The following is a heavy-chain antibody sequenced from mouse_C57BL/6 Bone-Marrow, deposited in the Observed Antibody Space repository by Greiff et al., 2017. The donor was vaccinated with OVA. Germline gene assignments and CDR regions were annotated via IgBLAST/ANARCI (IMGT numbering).Heavy chain of an antibody. V-gene: IGHV1-54*01. J-gene: IGHJ2*01. CDR3: ARQGGGVYYDYDYFDY. Sequence: VQLQQSGAELVRPGTSVKVSCKASGYAFTNYLIEWVKQRPGQGLEWIGVINPGSGGTNYNEKFKGKATLTADKSSSTAYLQLSILTSEDSAVYFCARQGGGVYYDYDYFDYWGQGTTLTVSS. D-gene: IGHD2-4*01. CDR2: INPGSGGT. CDR1: GYAFTNYL.